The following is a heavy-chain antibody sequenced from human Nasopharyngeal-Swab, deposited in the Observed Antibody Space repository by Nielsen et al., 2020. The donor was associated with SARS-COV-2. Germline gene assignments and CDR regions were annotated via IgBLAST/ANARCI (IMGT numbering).Heavy chain of an antibody. V-gene: IGHV1-46*01. J-gene: IGHJ3*02. D-gene: IGHD3-22*01. Sequence: ASVKVSCKASGYTFTSYYMHWVRQAPGQGLEWMGIINPSGGSTSYAQKFRGRVTMTRDTSTSTVYMELSSLRSEDTAVYYCARALGDYYDSSVATGPDAFDIWGQGTMVTVSS. CDR3: ARALGDYYDSSVATGPDAFDI. CDR1: GYTFTSYY. CDR2: INPSGGST.